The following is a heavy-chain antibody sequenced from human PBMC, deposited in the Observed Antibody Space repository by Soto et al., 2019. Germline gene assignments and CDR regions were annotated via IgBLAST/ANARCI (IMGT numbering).Heavy chain of an antibody. CDR1: GGSISSGGYS. Sequence: SETLSLTCAVSGGSISSGGYSWSWIRQPPGKGLEWIGYIYYSGSTNYNPSLKSRVTISVDTSKNQFSLKLSSVTAADTAVYYCARVYAYYFDYWGQGTLVTVSS. V-gene: IGHV4-61*08. D-gene: IGHD2-8*01. J-gene: IGHJ4*02. CDR2: IYYSGST. CDR3: ARVYAYYFDY.